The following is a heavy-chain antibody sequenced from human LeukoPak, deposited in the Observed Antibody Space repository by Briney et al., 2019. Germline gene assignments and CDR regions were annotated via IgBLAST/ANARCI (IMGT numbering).Heavy chain of an antibody. CDR3: ARAQYSSSFYYYYYMDV. D-gene: IGHD6-6*01. V-gene: IGHV1-69*05. CDR2: IIPIFGTA. CDR1: GGTFSSYA. J-gene: IGHJ6*03. Sequence: SVKVSSKASGGTFSSYAISWVRQAPGQGLEWMGGIIPIFGTANYAQKFQGRVTITTDESTSTAYMELSSLRSEDTAVYYCARAQYSSSFYYYYYMDVWGKGTTVTVSS.